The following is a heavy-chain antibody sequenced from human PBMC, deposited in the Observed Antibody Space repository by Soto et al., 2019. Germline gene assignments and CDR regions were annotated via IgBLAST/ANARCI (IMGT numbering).Heavy chain of an antibody. J-gene: IGHJ6*02. D-gene: IGHD2-2*01. Sequence: SQTLSLTCAISGDSVSSNSVAWHWIRQSPSRGLEWLGRTYYRSKWYNDYAVSVKSRITINPDTSKNQFSLQLNSVTPEDTAVYYCAREVVSDIVVVPAADYYYGMDVWGQGTTVTVSS. CDR3: AREVVSDIVVVPAADYYYGMDV. CDR1: GDSVSSNSVA. V-gene: IGHV6-1*01. CDR2: TYYRSKWYN.